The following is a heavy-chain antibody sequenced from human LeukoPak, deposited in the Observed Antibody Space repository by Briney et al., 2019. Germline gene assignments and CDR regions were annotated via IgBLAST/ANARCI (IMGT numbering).Heavy chain of an antibody. CDR1: GFTFDDYA. CDR3: ARVWDTYGYSR. J-gene: IGHJ4*02. V-gene: IGHV3-9*01. CDR2: ISWNSGSI. D-gene: IGHD5-18*01. Sequence: PGRSLRLSCAASGFTFDDYAMHWVRQAPGKGLEWVSGISWNSGSIGYADSVKGRFTIPRDNAKNSLYLQMNSLRAEDTAVYYCARVWDTYGYSRWGQGALVTVSS.